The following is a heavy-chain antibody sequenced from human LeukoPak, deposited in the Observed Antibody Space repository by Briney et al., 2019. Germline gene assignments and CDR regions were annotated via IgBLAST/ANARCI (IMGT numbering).Heavy chain of an antibody. J-gene: IGHJ5*01. CDR2: TYYRSKWYS. CDR3: AREYCIGGICSRNDPFDA. V-gene: IGHV6-1*01. Sequence: SQTLSLTCDISGDSVSTNTAAWNWIRQSPSRGLEWLGRTYYRSKWYSDSAAPVKSRINVNADTSKNQVSLQLNSVTPEDTAVYYCAREYCIGGICSRNDPFDAWGQGTLVTVSS. D-gene: IGHD2-8*02. CDR1: GDSVSTNTAA.